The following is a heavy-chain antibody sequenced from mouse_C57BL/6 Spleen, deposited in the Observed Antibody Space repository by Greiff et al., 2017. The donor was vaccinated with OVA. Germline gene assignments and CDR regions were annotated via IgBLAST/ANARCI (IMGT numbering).Heavy chain of an antibody. J-gene: IGHJ3*01. CDR1: GFSLTSYA. Sequence: VKLMESGPGLVAPSQSLSITCTVSGFSLTSYALSWVRQLPGKGLEWLGVIWTGGGTNYNSALKSRLSISQDTSKSQVFLKMNMLQTDDTARDYCARNSRDYYAGSPWFADWGQGTLVTVSA. CDR3: ARNSRDYYAGSPWFAD. V-gene: IGHV2-9-1*01. CDR2: IWTGGGT. D-gene: IGHD1-1*01.